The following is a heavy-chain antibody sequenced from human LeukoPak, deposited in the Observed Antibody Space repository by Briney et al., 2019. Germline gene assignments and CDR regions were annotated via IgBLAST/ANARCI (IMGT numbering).Heavy chain of an antibody. Sequence: GGSLRLSCAASGFTFSSCWMSWVRQAPGKGLEWGANIKQDGSEKYYVDSLKGRFTISRDNAKNSLYLQMNSLRAEDTAVYYCARAGLWFGELLDYWGQGTLVTVSS. D-gene: IGHD3-10*01. CDR3: ARAGLWFGELLDY. V-gene: IGHV3-7*05. CDR1: GFTFSSCW. J-gene: IGHJ4*02. CDR2: IKQDGSEK.